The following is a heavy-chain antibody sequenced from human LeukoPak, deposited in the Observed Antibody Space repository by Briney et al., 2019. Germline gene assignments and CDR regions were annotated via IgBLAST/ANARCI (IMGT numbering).Heavy chain of an antibody. CDR3: AALPSGYSSSWYKG. V-gene: IGHV4-39*07. D-gene: IGHD6-13*01. J-gene: IGHJ4*02. CDR1: GDSISSSTYY. CDR2: IYYSGST. Sequence: SETLSLTCTVSGDSISSSTYYWGWIRQPPGKGLEWIGSIYYSGSTYYNPSLKSRVTISVDKSKNQFSLKLSSVTAADTAVYYCAALPSGYSSSWYKGWGQGTLVTVSS.